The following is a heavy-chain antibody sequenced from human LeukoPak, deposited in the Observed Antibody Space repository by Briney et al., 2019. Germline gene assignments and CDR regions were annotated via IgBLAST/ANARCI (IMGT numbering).Heavy chain of an antibody. CDR2: ISSSGADT. V-gene: IGHV3-23*01. J-gene: IGHJ4*02. Sequence: PGGSLRLSCAASGFTFSSYAMSWVRQAPGKGLEWVSSISSSGADTYYADSVKGRFTISRDNSKNTLYLQMNSLRAEDTAVYYCASTDYYGSGRDYYFDYWGQGTLVTVSS. D-gene: IGHD3-10*01. CDR3: ASTDYYGSGRDYYFDY. CDR1: GFTFSSYA.